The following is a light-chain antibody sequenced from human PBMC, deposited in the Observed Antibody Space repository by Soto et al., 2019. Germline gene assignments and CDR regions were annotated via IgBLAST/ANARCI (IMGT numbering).Light chain of an antibody. CDR2: GAS. Sequence: EIVMTQSPGTLSLSPGERATLSCRASQSVSSIYLACYQQQAGQAPRLLNYGASSRAAGIPDRFSGSESGAYFTFTISRLEPEFFVVYYYQEYGSSRLTFGGGTKVEI. J-gene: IGKJ4*02. CDR1: QSVSSIY. V-gene: IGKV3-20*01. CDR3: QEYGSSRLT.